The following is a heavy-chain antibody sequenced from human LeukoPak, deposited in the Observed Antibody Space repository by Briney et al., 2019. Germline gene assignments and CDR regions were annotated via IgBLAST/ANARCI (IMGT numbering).Heavy chain of an antibody. Sequence: ASVKVSCKASGYTFASYGISWVRQAPGQGLEWMGWISAYNGNTNYAQKLQGRVTVTTDASTSTAYMELRSLRSDDTAVYYCARDLEWELLAFDIWGQGTMVTVSS. V-gene: IGHV1-18*01. CDR2: ISAYNGNT. CDR1: GYTFASYG. CDR3: ARDLEWELLAFDI. J-gene: IGHJ3*02. D-gene: IGHD1-26*01.